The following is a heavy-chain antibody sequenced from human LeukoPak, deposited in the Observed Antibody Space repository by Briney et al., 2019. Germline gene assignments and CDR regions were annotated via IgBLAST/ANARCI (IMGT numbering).Heavy chain of an antibody. CDR2: INPNSGGT. CDR3: AREGLWGGYSSGNFDY. Sequence: ASVKVSCKASGYTFTGYYMHWVRQAPGQGLEWMGWINPNSGGTNYAQKFQGRVTMTRDTSISTAYMELSRLRSDDTAVYYCAREGLWGGYSSGNFDYWGQGTLVTVSS. J-gene: IGHJ4*02. V-gene: IGHV1-2*02. D-gene: IGHD6-19*01. CDR1: GYTFTGYY.